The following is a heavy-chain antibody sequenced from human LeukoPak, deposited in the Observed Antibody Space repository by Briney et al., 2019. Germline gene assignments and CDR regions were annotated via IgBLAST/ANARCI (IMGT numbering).Heavy chain of an antibody. J-gene: IGHJ3*02. V-gene: IGHV3-30-3*01. CDR2: ISYDGSSK. D-gene: IGHD5-24*01. Sequence: PGGSLRLSCAASGFTFNSYTMHWVRQAPGKGLEWVAVISYDGSSKYCADSVKGRFTISRDNSNNTLYLQMNSLRAEDMAVYYCARDAEMATNAFDIWGQGTMVTVSS. CDR3: ARDAEMATNAFDI. CDR1: GFTFNSYT.